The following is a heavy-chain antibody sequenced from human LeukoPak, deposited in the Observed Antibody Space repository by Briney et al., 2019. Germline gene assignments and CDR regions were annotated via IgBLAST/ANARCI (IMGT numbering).Heavy chain of an antibody. D-gene: IGHD1-26*01. Sequence: SETLSLTCTVSVGSISSGDYYWSWIRQPPGKGLEWIGYIYYSGSTYYNPSLRSRVTISVDTSKNQFSLKLSSVTAADTAVYYRARAYSGSYYGDPYYFDYWGQGTLVTVPS. CDR1: VGSISSGDYY. CDR3: ARAYSGSYYGDPYYFDY. J-gene: IGHJ4*02. V-gene: IGHV4-30-4*08. CDR2: IYYSGST.